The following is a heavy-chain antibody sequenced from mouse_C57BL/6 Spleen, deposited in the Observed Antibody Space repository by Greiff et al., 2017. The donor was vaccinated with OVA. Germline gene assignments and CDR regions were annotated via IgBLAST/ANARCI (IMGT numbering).Heavy chain of an antibody. CDR2: IYPGSGST. V-gene: IGHV1-55*01. Sequence: QVQLQQSGAELVKPGASVKMSCKASGYTFTSYWITWVKQRPGQGLEWIGDIYPGSGSTNYNEKFKSKATLTVDTSSSTAYMQLSSLTSEDSAVYYCARERDYYGSSYDAMDYWGQGTSATVSS. J-gene: IGHJ4*01. CDR3: ARERDYYGSSYDAMDY. D-gene: IGHD1-1*01. CDR1: GYTFTSYW.